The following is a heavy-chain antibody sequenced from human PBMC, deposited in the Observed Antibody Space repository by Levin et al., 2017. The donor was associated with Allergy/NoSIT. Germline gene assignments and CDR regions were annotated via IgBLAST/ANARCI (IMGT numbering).Heavy chain of an antibody. Sequence: SQTLSLTCTVSGGSISSYYWSWIRQPPGKGLEWIGYIFYSGTTNYNPSLKSRVTISVDTSKNQFSLKLSSVTAADTAVYYCARSSRDGYAYFDCWGQGTLVTVSS. D-gene: IGHD5-24*01. CDR2: IFYSGTT. J-gene: IGHJ4*02. CDR1: GGSISSYY. V-gene: IGHV4-59*01. CDR3: ARSSRDGYAYFDC.